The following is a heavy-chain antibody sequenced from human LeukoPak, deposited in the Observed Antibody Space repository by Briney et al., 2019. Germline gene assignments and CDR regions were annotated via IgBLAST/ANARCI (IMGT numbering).Heavy chain of an antibody. J-gene: IGHJ3*02. V-gene: IGHV4-59*01. CDR1: GGSLSSYY. Sequence: SETLSFTCTVSGGSLSSYYWSWIRQPPGKGLEWIGYIYYSGSTSYNPSLKSRVTISVDTSQNQFSLKLSSVTAADTAVYYCASRNHGSAFDIWGQGTMVTVSS. CDR2: IYYSGST. D-gene: IGHD1-26*01. CDR3: ASRNHGSAFDI.